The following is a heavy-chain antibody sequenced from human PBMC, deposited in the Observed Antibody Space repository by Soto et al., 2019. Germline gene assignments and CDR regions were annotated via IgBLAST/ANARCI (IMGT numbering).Heavy chain of an antibody. J-gene: IGHJ4*02. CDR1: GFTFSDHY. CDR2: SKNKADSYTT. CDR3: TVWGSGNDFGAA. D-gene: IGHD3-10*01. V-gene: IGHV3-72*01. Sequence: EVQLVESGGGLVQPGGSLRLSCAASGFTFSDHYMDWVRQAPGKGLEWVGRSKNKADSYTTEYAASVKGRFTISRDGSKNSLFLQMNSLKAEDTAVYYCTVWGSGNDFGAAWGQLILITVSS.